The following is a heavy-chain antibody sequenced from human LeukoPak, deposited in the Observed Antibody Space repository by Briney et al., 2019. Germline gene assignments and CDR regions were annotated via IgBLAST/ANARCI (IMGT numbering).Heavy chain of an antibody. CDR2: IRYDGSNK. J-gene: IGHJ6*03. V-gene: IGHV3-30*02. CDR1: GFTFSSYG. D-gene: IGHD3-10*01. Sequence: GGSLRLSCAASGFTFSSYGMHWVRQAPDKGLEWVAFIRYDGSNKYYADSVKGRFTISRDNSKDTLYLQMNSLRAEDTAVYYCAKPPNYYGSGSYGYMDLWGKGTTVTVSS. CDR3: AKPPNYYGSGSYGYMDL.